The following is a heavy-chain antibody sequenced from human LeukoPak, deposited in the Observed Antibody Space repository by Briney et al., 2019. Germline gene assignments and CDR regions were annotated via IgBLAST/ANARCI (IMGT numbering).Heavy chain of an antibody. V-gene: IGHV1-8*01. CDR2: MNPNSGNT. J-gene: IGHJ4*02. CDR1: GYTFTSYD. CDR3: ARGPKYYYGSGSSPHYFDY. D-gene: IGHD3-10*01. Sequence: ASVKVSCKASGYTFTSYDINWVRQATGQGLEWMGWMNPNSGNTGYAQKFQGRVTMTRNTSISTAYMELSSLRSEDTAVYYCARGPKYYYGSGSSPHYFDYWGQGTLVTVSS.